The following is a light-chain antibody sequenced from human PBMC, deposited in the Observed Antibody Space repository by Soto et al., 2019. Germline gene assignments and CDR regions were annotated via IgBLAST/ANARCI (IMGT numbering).Light chain of an antibody. V-gene: IGKV1-39*01. CDR3: QQSYSALSIT. J-gene: IGKJ5*01. CDR2: AAS. Sequence: DIPMTQSPSSLSASVGDRVTITCRASESIARHLNWYQQKPGKAPKLLIYAASSLQNGVPSRFRCGGSGTDFTLNISNLQPEDFATYYCQQSYSALSITFGQGTRLEIK. CDR1: ESIARH.